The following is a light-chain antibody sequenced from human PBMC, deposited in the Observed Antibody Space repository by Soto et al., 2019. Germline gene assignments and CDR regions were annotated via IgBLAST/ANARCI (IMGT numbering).Light chain of an antibody. CDR1: SSDVGGYNF. CDR2: DVS. CDR3: ATWDDSVYV. Sequence: QSVLTQPPSASGSPGQSVTISCTGTSSDVGGYNFVSWYQQHPGKAPKLMIYDVSKRPSGVPDRFSGSKSGNTASLTVSGLQAEDEADYYCATWDDSVYVFGTGTKLTVL. J-gene: IGLJ1*01. V-gene: IGLV2-8*01.